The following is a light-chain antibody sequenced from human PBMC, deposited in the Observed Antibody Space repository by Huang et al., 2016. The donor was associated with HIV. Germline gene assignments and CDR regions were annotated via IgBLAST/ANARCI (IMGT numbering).Light chain of an antibody. J-gene: IGKJ1*01. CDR2: DAS. Sequence: DILMTPSPVTLSVRTGEIRTLSWRACQHLGSNRAWYQQKPGHPPRLLLYDASTRATGAPARFSGSGSKTDFNLTIDSLQSEDSALYFCQQYNKWPRTFGQGTKLEIK. CDR1: QHLGSN. V-gene: IGKV3D-15*01. CDR3: QQYNKWPRT.